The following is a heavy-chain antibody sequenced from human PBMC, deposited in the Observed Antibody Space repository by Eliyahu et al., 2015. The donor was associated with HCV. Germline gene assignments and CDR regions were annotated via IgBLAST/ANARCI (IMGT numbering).Heavy chain of an antibody. D-gene: IGHD5-24*01. V-gene: IGHV3-33*01. J-gene: IGHJ6*02. CDR2: IWYDGSNK. CDR3: ARDWPRIPESRDASVGGMDV. CDR1: GFTFSXYG. Sequence: QVQLVESGGGVVQPGRSLRLSCAASGFTFSXYGXHWVRQAPGKGLEGVAVIWYDGSNKYYADSVKGRFTISRDNSKNTLYLQMNSLRAEDTAVYYCARDWPRIPESRDASVGGMDVWGQGTTVTVSS.